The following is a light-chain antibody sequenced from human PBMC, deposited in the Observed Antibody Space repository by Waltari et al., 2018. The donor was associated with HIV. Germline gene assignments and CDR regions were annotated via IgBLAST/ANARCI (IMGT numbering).Light chain of an antibody. CDR2: GAS. CDR1: QSVSSN. V-gene: IGKV3-15*01. Sequence: EIVMTHSPATLYVSPGERDTLSCRASQSVSSNLAWYQQKPGQAPRLLIYGASTRATGIPARFSGSGSGTEFTLTISRLQSEDFAVYYCQQYNSWPPWTFGQGTKVEIK. CDR3: QQYNSWPPWT. J-gene: IGKJ1*01.